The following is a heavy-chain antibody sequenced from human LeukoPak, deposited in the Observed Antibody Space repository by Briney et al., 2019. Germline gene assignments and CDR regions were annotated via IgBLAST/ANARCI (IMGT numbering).Heavy chain of an antibody. D-gene: IGHD3-16*01. V-gene: IGHV1-69*01. Sequence: SVKVSCKASGGTFSSYAISWVRQAPGQGLEWMGGIIPIFGTANYAQKFQGRVTITADESTSTAYMELGSLRSEDTAVYYCARGSPDYGLNYFDYWGQGTLVTVSS. CDR2: IIPIFGTA. J-gene: IGHJ4*02. CDR3: ARGSPDYGLNYFDY. CDR1: GGTFSSYA.